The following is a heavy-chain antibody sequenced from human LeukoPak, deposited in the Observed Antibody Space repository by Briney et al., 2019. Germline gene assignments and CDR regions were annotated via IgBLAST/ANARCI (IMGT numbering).Heavy chain of an antibody. D-gene: IGHD3-22*01. Sequence: GGSLRLSCEVSGFTFRCYAMRWVRQAPGKGLEWVAVVSNDGITKYYADSVKGRFTISRDNSKNPLYLQMNSLRPEDTADFYCVREGIIPTHQGGHYYHYLDVWAKGTTVTVSS. J-gene: IGHJ6*03. CDR3: VREGIIPTHQGGHYYHYLDV. CDR2: VSNDGITK. V-gene: IGHV3-30*04. CDR1: GFTFRCYA.